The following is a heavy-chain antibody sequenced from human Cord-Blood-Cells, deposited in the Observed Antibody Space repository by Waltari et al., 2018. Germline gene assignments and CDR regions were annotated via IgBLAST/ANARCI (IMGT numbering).Heavy chain of an antibody. V-gene: IGHV3-23*01. CDR1: GFPFSRYA. CDR3: AKDFTMTTEAFDI. J-gene: IGHJ3*02. D-gene: IGHD4-17*01. CDR2: ISGSGGST. Sequence: EVQLLESGGGLVQPGGSLRLSCAASGFPFSRYAMGWVRQAPGKGLEWVSAISGSGGSTYYADSVKGRFTISRDNSKNTLYLQMNSLRAEDTAVYYCAKDFTMTTEAFDIWGQGTMVTVSS.